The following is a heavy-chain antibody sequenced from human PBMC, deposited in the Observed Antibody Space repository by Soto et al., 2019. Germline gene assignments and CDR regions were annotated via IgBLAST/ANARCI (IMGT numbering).Heavy chain of an antibody. CDR1: GFTVSSNY. V-gene: IGHV3-53*04. J-gene: IGHJ4*02. D-gene: IGHD2-15*01. CDR3: AREYCSGGSCRTDY. Sequence: GGSLRLSCAASGFTVSSNYMSWVRQAPGKGLEWVSVIYSGGSTYYADSVKGRFTISRHNSKNTLYLQMNSLRAEDTAVYYCAREYCSGGSCRTDYWGQGTLVTVSS. CDR2: IYSGGST.